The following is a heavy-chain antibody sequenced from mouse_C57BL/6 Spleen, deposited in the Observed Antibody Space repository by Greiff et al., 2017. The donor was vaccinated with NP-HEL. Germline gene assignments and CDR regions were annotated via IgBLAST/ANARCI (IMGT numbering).Heavy chain of an antibody. CDR2: IDPANGHT. J-gene: IGHJ4*01. Sequence: VQLQQSVAELVRPGASVKLSCTASGFHIKTTYMHWVKPRPDQGLEWIGRIDPANGHTKYAPKFQGKATITAYTSSNTAYLQLSSLTSEDTAIYYCALDSSGYYYAMDYWGQGTSVTVSS. CDR1: GFHIKTTY. CDR3: ALDSSGYYYAMDY. D-gene: IGHD3-2*02. V-gene: IGHV14-3*01.